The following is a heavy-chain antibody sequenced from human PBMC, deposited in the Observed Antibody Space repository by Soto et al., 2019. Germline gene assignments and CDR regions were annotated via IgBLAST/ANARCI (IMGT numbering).Heavy chain of an antibody. CDR3: TSDRYPRFYHGSGSYPYY. V-gene: IGHV3-7*03. CDR2: IKTDGSET. J-gene: IGHJ4*02. D-gene: IGHD3-10*01. CDR1: GFTFSSFW. Sequence: AGGSLRLSCAASGFTFSSFWMSWVRQAPGKGLEWVANIKTDGSETHYVDSVKGRFTIPRDNPKTSLFLQMNSLRVEDTAVYFCTSDRYPRFYHGSGSYPYYWGQGTPVTVSS.